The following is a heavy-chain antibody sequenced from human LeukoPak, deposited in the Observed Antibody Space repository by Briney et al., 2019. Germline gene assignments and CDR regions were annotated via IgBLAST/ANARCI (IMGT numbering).Heavy chain of an antibody. V-gene: IGHV3-74*01. CDR1: GFTFSNYW. D-gene: IGHD6-13*01. Sequence: GGSLRLSCAASGFTFSNYWMHGVRHAPGKGVVWVSRINSDGSSRNYADSVKGRFTISRGNAKNTLYLQMNSLRAEDTAVYYCASASSHRIAAGGDCWGQGTLVTVSS. J-gene: IGHJ4*02. CDR3: ASASSHRIAAGGDC. CDR2: INSDGSSR.